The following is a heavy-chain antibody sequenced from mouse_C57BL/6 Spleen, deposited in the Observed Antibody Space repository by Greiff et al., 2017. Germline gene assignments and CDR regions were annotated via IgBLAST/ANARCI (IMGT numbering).Heavy chain of an antibody. D-gene: IGHD2-3*01. Sequence: VHLVESGAELVKPGASVKISCKASGYAFSSYWMNWVKQRPGKGLEWIGQIYPGDGDTNYNGKFKGKATLTADKSSSTAYMQLSSLTSEDSAVYFCARGDDGYSFAYWGQGTLVTVSA. CDR1: GYAFSSYW. CDR2: IYPGDGDT. CDR3: ARGDDGYSFAY. V-gene: IGHV1-80*01. J-gene: IGHJ3*01.